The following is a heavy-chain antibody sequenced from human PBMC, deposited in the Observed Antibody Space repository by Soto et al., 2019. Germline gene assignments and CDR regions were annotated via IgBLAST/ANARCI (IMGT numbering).Heavy chain of an antibody. J-gene: IGHJ4*02. V-gene: IGHV3-33*01. CDR2: IWYDGSNK. D-gene: IGHD3-10*01. Sequence: QVQLVESGGGVVQPGRSLRLSCAASGFTFSSYGMHWVHQAPGKGLEWVAVIWYDGSNKYYADSVKGRFTISRDNSKNTLYLQMNSLRAEDTAVYYCARDSRGGRSGSPDYWGQGTLVTVSS. CDR1: GFTFSSYG. CDR3: ARDSRGGRSGSPDY.